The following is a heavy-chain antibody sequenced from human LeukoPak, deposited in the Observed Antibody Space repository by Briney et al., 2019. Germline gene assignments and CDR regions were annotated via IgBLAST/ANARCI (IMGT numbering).Heavy chain of an antibody. V-gene: IGHV3-48*03. CDR3: AREGKYYFDY. J-gene: IGHJ4*02. CDR1: GFTFSTYE. Sequence: GGSLRLSCAASGFTFSTYEMIWVCQAPGKGLEWVSYISSSGSGSTIYYADSVKGRFTISRDNAMNSLYLQMNSLRAEDTAVYYCAREGKYYFDYWGQGSLVTVSS. CDR2: ISSSGSGSTI. D-gene: IGHD2/OR15-2a*01.